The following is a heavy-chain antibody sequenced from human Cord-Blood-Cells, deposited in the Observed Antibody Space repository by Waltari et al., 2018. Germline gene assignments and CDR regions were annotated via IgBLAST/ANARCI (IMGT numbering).Heavy chain of an antibody. Sequence: QVQLVQSGAEVKKPGSSVKVSCKASGGTFSSYAISWVRQAPGQGLEWMGGIIPIFGTANYAEKIQDRVTITADESTNTAYMGLSSLRSEDTAVYYCARARDGYNYNYFDYWGQGTLVTVSS. V-gene: IGHV1-69*01. CDR2: IIPIFGTA. CDR3: ARARDGYNYNYFDY. D-gene: IGHD5-12*01. J-gene: IGHJ4*02. CDR1: GGTFSSYA.